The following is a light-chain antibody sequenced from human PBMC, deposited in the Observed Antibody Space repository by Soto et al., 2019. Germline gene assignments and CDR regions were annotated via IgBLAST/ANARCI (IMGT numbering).Light chain of an antibody. J-gene: IGKJ4*01. CDR1: ESVSTN. CDR3: QQYDIDTD. Sequence: EIVMTQSPATLSVSPGERATLSCRASESVSTNLAWYQQKPGQAPRLLIYAASTRATGIPARFSGSGSRTEFTLTISSLQSEDFAVYYCQQYDIDTDFGGGTKVEIK. CDR2: AAS. V-gene: IGKV3-15*01.